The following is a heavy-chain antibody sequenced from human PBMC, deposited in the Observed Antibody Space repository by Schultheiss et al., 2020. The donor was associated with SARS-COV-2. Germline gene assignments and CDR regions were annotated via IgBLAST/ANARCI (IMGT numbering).Heavy chain of an antibody. D-gene: IGHD3-3*01. J-gene: IGHJ6*02. CDR3: AVYYDFWSGPREYGMDV. CDR2: IIPIFGTA. V-gene: IGHV1-69*01. CDR1: GGTFSSYA. Sequence: KISCKASGGTFSSYAISWVRQAPGQGLEWMGGIIPIFGTANYAQKFQGRVTITADESTSTAYMELSSLRSEDTAVYYCAVYYDFWSGPREYGMDVWGQGTTVTVSS.